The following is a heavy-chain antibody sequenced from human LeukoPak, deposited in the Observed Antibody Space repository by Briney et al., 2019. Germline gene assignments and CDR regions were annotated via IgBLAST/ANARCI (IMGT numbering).Heavy chain of an antibody. CDR3: AREYYDSGSYSGNFD. Sequence: GGSLRLSCAASGFTFSSYAIHWVRQAPGKGLEWVTFISYDGSSKSYADSVKGRFTISRDNSKNTLYLQMSSLRVEDAAVYFCAREYYDSGSYSGNFD. V-gene: IGHV3-30-3*01. CDR2: ISYDGSSK. D-gene: IGHD3-10*01. CDR1: GFTFSSYA. J-gene: IGHJ4*01.